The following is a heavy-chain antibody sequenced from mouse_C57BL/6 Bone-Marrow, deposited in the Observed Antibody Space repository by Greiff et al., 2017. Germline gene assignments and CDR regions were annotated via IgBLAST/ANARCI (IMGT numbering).Heavy chain of an antibody. CDR2: IHPNSGST. Sequence: QVQLQQPGAELVKPGASVKLSCTASGYTFTSYWMHWVKQRPGQGLEWIGMIHPNSGSTNYTEKFKSKATLAVDKSSSTAYMQLSSLTSEDSAVYYCARSRKYYSVLGMDYWGQGTAVTVSS. CDR3: ARSRKYYSVLGMDY. J-gene: IGHJ4*01. V-gene: IGHV1-64*01. D-gene: IGHD2-12*01. CDR1: GYTFTSYW.